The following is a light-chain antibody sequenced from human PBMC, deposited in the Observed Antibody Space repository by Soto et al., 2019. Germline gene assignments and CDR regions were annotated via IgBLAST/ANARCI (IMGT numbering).Light chain of an antibody. CDR2: DAF. V-gene: IGKV1-33*01. CDR3: QQHSNLPLT. CDR1: QDITNY. Sequence: DIQMTQSPSSLSASVGDRVTITCQASQDITNYLNWHQQKPGKAPQLLIYDAFNLETGVPSRFRGSAYGTDFTLTISSLQPEDVATYYCQQHSNLPLTFGGGTKVEIK. J-gene: IGKJ4*01.